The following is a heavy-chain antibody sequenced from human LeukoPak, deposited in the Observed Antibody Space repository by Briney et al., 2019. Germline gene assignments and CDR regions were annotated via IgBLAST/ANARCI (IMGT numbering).Heavy chain of an antibody. CDR1: GFTFSSYG. J-gene: IGHJ4*02. CDR3: ARVSGGLRSGFDY. D-gene: IGHD2-15*01. V-gene: IGHV3-33*01. Sequence: PGGSLRLSCGASGFTFSSYGMHWVRQAPGKGLEWVAVIWYDGSNKYYADSVKGRFTISRGNSKNTLYLQMNGLRAEDTAVYYCARVSGGLRSGFDYWGQGTLVTVSS. CDR2: IWYDGSNK.